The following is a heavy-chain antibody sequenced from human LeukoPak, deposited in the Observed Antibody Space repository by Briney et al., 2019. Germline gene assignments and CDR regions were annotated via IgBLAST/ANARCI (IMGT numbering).Heavy chain of an antibody. Sequence: GASVKVSCKASGYTFTGYYMHWVRQAPGQGLEWMGWINTNTGSPTYAQGFTGRFVFSLDTSVSTAYLHLSSLKAEDTAFYYCARGRNWFDPWGQGTLVTVSS. J-gene: IGHJ5*02. CDR1: GYTFTGYY. CDR2: INTNTGSP. V-gene: IGHV7-4-1*02. D-gene: IGHD2/OR15-2a*01. CDR3: ARGRNWFDP.